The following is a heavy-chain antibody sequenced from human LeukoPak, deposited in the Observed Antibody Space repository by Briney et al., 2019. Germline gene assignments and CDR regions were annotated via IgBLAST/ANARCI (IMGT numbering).Heavy chain of an antibody. Sequence: ASVKVSCKASGYTFTGYYMHWVRRAPGQGLEWMGWINPNSGGTNYAQKFQGRVTMTRDTSISTAYMELSRLRSDDTAVYYCARDGGNQLLPDAFDIWGQGTMVTVSS. CDR1: GYTFTGYY. V-gene: IGHV1-2*02. J-gene: IGHJ3*02. D-gene: IGHD2-2*01. CDR2: INPNSGGT. CDR3: ARDGGNQLLPDAFDI.